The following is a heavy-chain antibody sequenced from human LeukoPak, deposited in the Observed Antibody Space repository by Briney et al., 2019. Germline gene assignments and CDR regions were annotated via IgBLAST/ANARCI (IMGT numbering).Heavy chain of an antibody. CDR1: GSIFRTYW. J-gene: IGHJ4*02. Sequence: GESLRISCQTSGSIFRTYWISWVRQMPGKGLEWMGRIDPSDSYTNYCPSFQGHVTISADKSISTAYLQWSSLKASDTAMYYCARQRGGHYYGVTDYWGQGTLVTVSS. CDR2: IDPSDSYT. D-gene: IGHD3-10*01. CDR3: ARQRGGHYYGVTDY. V-gene: IGHV5-10-1*01.